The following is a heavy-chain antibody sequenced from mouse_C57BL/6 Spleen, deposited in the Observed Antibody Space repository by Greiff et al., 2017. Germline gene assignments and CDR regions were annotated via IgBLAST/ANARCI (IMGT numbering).Heavy chain of an antibody. V-gene: IGHV1-54*01. CDR1: GYAFTNYL. CDR3: ARCDYGSSLDY. CDR2: INPGSGGT. J-gene: IGHJ2*01. Sequence: VKLQESGAELVRPGTSVKVSCKASGYAFTNYLIEWVKQRPGQGLEWIGVINPGSGGTNYNEKFKGKATLTADKSSSTAYMQLSSLTSEDSAVYFCARCDYGSSLDYWGQGTTLTVSS. D-gene: IGHD1-1*01.